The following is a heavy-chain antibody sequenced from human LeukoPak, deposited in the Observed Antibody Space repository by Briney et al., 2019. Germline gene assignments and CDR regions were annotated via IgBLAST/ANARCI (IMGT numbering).Heavy chain of an antibody. Sequence: PSETLSLTCTVSGGSISSSSYYWGWIRQPPGKGLEWIGSIYYSGSTYYNPSLKSRVTISVDTSKNQFSLKLSSVTAADTAVYYCARRLNSSSWHYYYYYMDVWGKGTTVTISS. V-gene: IGHV4-39*01. CDR3: ARRLNSSSWHYYYYYMDV. CDR2: IYYSGST. D-gene: IGHD6-13*01. J-gene: IGHJ6*03. CDR1: GGSISSSSYY.